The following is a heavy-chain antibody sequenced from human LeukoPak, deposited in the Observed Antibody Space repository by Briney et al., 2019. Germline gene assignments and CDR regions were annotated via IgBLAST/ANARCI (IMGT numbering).Heavy chain of an antibody. CDR1: GYSFISYW. V-gene: IGHV5-51*01. D-gene: IGHD5-18*01. CDR2: IYPGDSDT. J-gene: IGHJ4*02. Sequence: GESLKISCKGSGYSFISYWIGWVRQMPGKGLEWMGIIYPGDSDTRYSPSFQGQVTISADKSIRNAYLQLSSLKAADTAMYYCARGSSGYSYGFDYWGQGTVATVTS. CDR3: ARGSSGYSYGFDY.